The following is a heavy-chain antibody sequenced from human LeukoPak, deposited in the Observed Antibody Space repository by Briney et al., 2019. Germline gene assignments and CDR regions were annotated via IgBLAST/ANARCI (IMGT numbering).Heavy chain of an antibody. Sequence: GGSLRLSCAASGFDLSSYWMHWVRQSPGKGLVWISTFDAEDSITRYADSVKGRFTISRDNAKNLLYLQMNSLRAEDTAVYYCARGPYPDYWGQGTLVTVSS. CDR3: ARGPYPDY. CDR1: GFDLSSYW. V-gene: IGHV3-74*01. J-gene: IGHJ4*02. CDR2: FDAEDSIT.